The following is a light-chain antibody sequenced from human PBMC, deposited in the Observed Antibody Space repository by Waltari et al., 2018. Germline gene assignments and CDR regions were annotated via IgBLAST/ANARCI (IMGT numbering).Light chain of an antibody. Sequence: DIQMTQSPSSLSASVGDRVTITCRASQSVSKYLNWYQHQPGKAPKLLIYTTSNLQSGVPSRFSGSGSGTDFTLTISSLQLEDLATYYCQQSYNTPLSFGGGTKVEIK. CDR2: TTS. CDR1: QSVSKY. CDR3: QQSYNTPLS. J-gene: IGKJ4*01. V-gene: IGKV1-39*01.